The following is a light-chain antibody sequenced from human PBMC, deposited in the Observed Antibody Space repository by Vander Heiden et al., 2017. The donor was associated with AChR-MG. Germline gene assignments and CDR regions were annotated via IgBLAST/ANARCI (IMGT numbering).Light chain of an antibody. V-gene: IGKV3-20*01. CDR2: GAS. J-gene: IGKJ5*01. CDR1: QKINKNS. Sequence: EIVLTQSQGTLSLSPGEGATLSCRASQKINKNSLGWYQQKPGQAPRLLIYGASTRATGIPDRFSGSGSGTDFTLSISRLEPEDFAVYYCQQYGRFPITFGQGTRLEIK. CDR3: QQYGRFPIT.